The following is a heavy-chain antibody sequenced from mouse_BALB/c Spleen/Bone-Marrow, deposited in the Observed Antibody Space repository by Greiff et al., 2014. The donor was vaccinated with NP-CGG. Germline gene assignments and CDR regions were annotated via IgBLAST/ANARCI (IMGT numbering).Heavy chain of an antibody. J-gene: IGHJ2*01. D-gene: IGHD2-1*01. CDR2: INSNGGST. CDR3: ARGNYGNYVDYFDY. V-gene: IGHV5-6-3*01. Sequence: EVKLVESGGGLVQPGGSLKLSCAASGFTFSSYGMSWVRQTPDKRLESVASINSNGGSTYYPDSVKGRFTISRDDAKNTLSLQMSSLKSEDTAMYYCARGNYGNYVDYFDYWGQGTTLTVSS. CDR1: GFTFSSYG.